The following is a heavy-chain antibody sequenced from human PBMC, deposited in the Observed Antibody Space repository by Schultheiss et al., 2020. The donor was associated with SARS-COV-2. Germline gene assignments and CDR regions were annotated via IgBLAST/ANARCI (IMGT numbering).Heavy chain of an antibody. CDR2: ISGSGGST. CDR1: GFSFSTYG. D-gene: IGHD3/OR15-3a*01. V-gene: IGHV3-23*01. Sequence: GGSLRLSCAASGFSFSTYGMHWVRQAPGKGLEWVSAISGSGGSTYYADSVKGRFTISRDNSKNTLYLQMSSLRAEDTAVYYCVNPAGDSLRFDYWGQGTLVTVSS. J-gene: IGHJ4*02. CDR3: VNPAGDSLRFDY.